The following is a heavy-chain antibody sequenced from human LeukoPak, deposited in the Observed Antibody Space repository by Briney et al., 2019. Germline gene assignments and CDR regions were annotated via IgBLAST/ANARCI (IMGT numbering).Heavy chain of an antibody. CDR3: AREPPASGYFDY. J-gene: IGHJ4*02. Sequence: ASVRVSCKASGYTFNSYYMHWVRQAPGQGLEWMGIINPSDGGTSYAQKFQGRVTMTRDTSTSTVYMELSSLRSEDTAVYHCAREPPASGYFDYWGQGSLATVSS. V-gene: IGHV1-46*02. CDR1: GYTFNSYY. CDR2: INPSDGGT.